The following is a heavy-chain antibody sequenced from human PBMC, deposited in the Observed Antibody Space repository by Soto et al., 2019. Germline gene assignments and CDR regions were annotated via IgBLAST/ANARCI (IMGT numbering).Heavy chain of an antibody. CDR3: AKXQGVELVPLATVDWFDP. V-gene: IGHV3-23*01. D-gene: IGHD1-26*01. CDR2: ISGSGFKK. Sequence: PGVSLRLSCAASGFIFENFGMSWVRQAPGKGLEWISSISGSGFKKYYADSVKGRFTISRDNSKSTVYLELNNLSAEDTAVYHCAKXQGVELVPLATVDWFDPWGQGSVVTVSS. CDR1: GFIFENFG. J-gene: IGHJ5*02.